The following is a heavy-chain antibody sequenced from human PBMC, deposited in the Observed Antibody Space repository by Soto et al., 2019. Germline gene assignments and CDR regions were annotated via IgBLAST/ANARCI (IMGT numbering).Heavy chain of an antibody. Sequence: EVQLVESGGGLVQPGGSLRLSCAASGFTVSSNHMSWVRQAPGKGLEWVSAIYPAGDTYYADSVTGRFSISRDNSKNTLYLQMNRLRAEDTAVYHCVRDANWGRYDCWGQGTLAIVSS. CDR1: GFTVSSNH. V-gene: IGHV3-66*01. J-gene: IGHJ4*02. D-gene: IGHD7-27*01. CDR3: VRDANWGRYDC. CDR2: IYPAGDT.